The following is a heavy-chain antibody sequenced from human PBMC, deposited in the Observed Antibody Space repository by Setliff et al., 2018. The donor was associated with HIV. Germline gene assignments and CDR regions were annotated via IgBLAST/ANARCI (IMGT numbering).Heavy chain of an antibody. J-gene: IGHJ4*02. CDR1: GGSISSDDDD. D-gene: IGHD1-1*01. Sequence: SETLSLTCTVSGGSISSDDDDWNWIRQPPGKGLEWIGYITDSGSANYNPSLKSRVTISIDTSNNQISLRLSSVTAADTAMYYCVRYEYGYNGKGFDYWGPGTLVTVSS. V-gene: IGHV4-30-4*08. CDR3: VRYEYGYNGKGFDY. CDR2: ITDSGSA.